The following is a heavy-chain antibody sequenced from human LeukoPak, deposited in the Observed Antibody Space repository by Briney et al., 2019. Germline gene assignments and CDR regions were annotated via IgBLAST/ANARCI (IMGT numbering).Heavy chain of an antibody. D-gene: IGHD6-19*01. J-gene: IGHJ4*02. V-gene: IGHV4-59*01. Sequence: SETLSLTCAVYGGSFSGYYWSWIRQPPGKGLEWIGYIYYSGSTNYNPSLKSRVTISVDTSKNQFSLKLSSVTAADTAVYYCARGGDRYSSGWYRGFQFDYWGQGTLVTVSS. CDR2: IYYSGST. CDR3: ARGGDRYSSGWYRGFQFDY. CDR1: GGSFSGYY.